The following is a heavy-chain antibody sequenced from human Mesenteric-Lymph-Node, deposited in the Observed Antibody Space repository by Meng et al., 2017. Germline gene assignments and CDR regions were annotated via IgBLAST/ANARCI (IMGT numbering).Heavy chain of an antibody. Sequence: ASVKVSCKASGYTFTSYDINWVRQATGQGLEWMGWMNPNSGNTGYAQKFQGRVTMTRNTSISTAYMELSSLRSEDTAVYYCARARQWELLPRYYFDYWGQGTLVTVSS. D-gene: IGHD1-26*01. V-gene: IGHV1-8*01. CDR2: MNPNSGNT. CDR3: ARARQWELLPRYYFDY. CDR1: GYTFTSYD. J-gene: IGHJ4*02.